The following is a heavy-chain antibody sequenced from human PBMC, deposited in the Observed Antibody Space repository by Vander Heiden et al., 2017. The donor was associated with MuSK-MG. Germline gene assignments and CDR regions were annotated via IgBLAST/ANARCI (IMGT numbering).Heavy chain of an antibody. Sequence: EVQLVESGGDLVQPGGSLRLSCAASGPAVSNNYMTWVRQAPGKGLECVSVVFTSGGTYYADSARGRFTISRDSSKNTLYLQMKSLRAEDTAVYYCARRSRDAFDIWGQGTMVTVSS. V-gene: IGHV3-66*01. CDR1: GPAVSNNY. J-gene: IGHJ3*02. CDR3: ARRSRDAFDI. CDR2: VFTSGGT.